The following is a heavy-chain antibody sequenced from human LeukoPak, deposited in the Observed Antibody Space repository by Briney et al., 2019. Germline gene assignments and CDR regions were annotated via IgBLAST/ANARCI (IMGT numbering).Heavy chain of an antibody. D-gene: IGHD6-19*01. CDR2: IYCSGRT. CDR1: GGSISSSSYY. V-gene: IGHV4-39*01. J-gene: IGHJ4*02. Sequence: SETLSDTCTVSGGSISSSSYYWGWIRQPPGKGLEWIGSIYCSGRTYYNPSLKSRVTISVDTSKNQFSLMVTSVTAADTAVYYCARSAEKAVASVSFDYWGQGTLVTVSS. CDR3: ARSAEKAVASVSFDY.